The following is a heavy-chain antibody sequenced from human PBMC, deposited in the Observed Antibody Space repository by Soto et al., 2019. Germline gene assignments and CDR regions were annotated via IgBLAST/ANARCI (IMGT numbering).Heavy chain of an antibody. CDR1: GYTFTTYA. J-gene: IGHJ4*02. CDR3: ARTLPPIDY. CDR2: ISTYDGNT. V-gene: IGHV1-18*01. Sequence: ASVKVSCKASGYTFTTYAISWVRQAPGQGLEWMGWISTYDGNTDYAQNLQGRVTMTTDTSTNTAYMELRSLRSDDTAVYYCARTLPPIDYWGQGTLVTVSS. D-gene: IGHD1-26*01.